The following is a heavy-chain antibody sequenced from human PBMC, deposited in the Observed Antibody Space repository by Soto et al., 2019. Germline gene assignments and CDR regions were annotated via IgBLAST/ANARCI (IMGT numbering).Heavy chain of an antibody. J-gene: IGHJ4*02. Sequence: QVQLQESGPGLVKPSETLSLTCTVSGGSISSYYWSWIRQPPGKGLEWIGYIYYSGSPNYNPSLKSRVTMSVDTSKSQFSLKLSSVTAADTAVYYCARLTIFGVVGFDYWGQGTLVTVSS. D-gene: IGHD3-3*01. CDR3: ARLTIFGVVGFDY. CDR1: GGSISSYY. V-gene: IGHV4-59*01. CDR2: IYYSGSP.